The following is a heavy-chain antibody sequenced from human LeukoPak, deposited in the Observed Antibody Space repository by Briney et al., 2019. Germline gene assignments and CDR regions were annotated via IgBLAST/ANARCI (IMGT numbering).Heavy chain of an antibody. CDR3: ARLPSRGAPFDY. D-gene: IGHD2-2*01. J-gene: IGHJ4*02. V-gene: IGHV5-51*01. CDR1: GYSFTRYL. Sequence: GESLKISWKGSGYSFTRYLVGWVRQMAGEGLGWMGIIYPGDSDTRYSPSFQGQVTISADKSIRTAYLQWSSLKASDTAMYYCARLPSRGAPFDYWGQGTLVTVSS. CDR2: IYPGDSDT.